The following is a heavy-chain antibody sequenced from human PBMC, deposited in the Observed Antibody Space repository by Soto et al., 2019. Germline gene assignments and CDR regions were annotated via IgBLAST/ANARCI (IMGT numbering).Heavy chain of an antibody. Sequence: ASVKVSCKASGYTFTGFYMHWVRQAPGQGLEWMGWINPNNGGTNYVQKFQDRVTMTRDTSITTAYMELSGLRSDDTAVYYCARDPGPYGDYSYWGQGTLGNGSS. V-gene: IGHV1-2*02. CDR2: INPNNGGT. J-gene: IGHJ4*02. D-gene: IGHD4-17*01. CDR3: ARDPGPYGDYSY. CDR1: GYTFTGFY.